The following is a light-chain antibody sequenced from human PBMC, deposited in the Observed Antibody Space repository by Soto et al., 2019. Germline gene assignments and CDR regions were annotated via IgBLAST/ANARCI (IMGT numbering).Light chain of an antibody. CDR2: GAS. J-gene: IGKJ1*01. V-gene: IGKV3-15*01. Sequence: EIVMTQSPATLSVSPGERATLSCRASQSVSSNLAWYQQKPGQAPRLLFYGASTRATGISDRFSGSGSGTEFTLTISSLQSGDSAVYYCQQYNKWPRTFGQGTRVEIK. CDR1: QSVSSN. CDR3: QQYNKWPRT.